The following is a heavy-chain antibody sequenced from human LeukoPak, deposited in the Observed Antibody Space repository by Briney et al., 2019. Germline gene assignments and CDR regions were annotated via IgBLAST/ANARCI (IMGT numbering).Heavy chain of an antibody. J-gene: IGHJ6*02. CDR2: IIPIFGTA. V-gene: IGHV1-69*13. CDR3: ARGHYYDSSGYYYRRNFYYYYGMDV. CDR1: GGTFSSYA. Sequence: GASVKVSCKASGGTFSSYAISWVRQAPGQGLEWMGGIIPIFGTANYAQKFQGRVTITADESTSTAYMELSSLRSDDTAVYYCARGHYYDSSGYYYRRNFYYYYGMDVWGQGTTVTVSS. D-gene: IGHD3-22*01.